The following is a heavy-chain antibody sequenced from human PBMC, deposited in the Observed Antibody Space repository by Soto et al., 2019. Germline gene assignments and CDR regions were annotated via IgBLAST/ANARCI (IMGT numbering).Heavy chain of an antibody. V-gene: IGHV3-48*02. CDR2: ISSSSSSTI. CDR1: GFTFSSYS. J-gene: IGHJ4*02. Sequence: GGSLRLSCAASGFTFSSYSMNWVRQAPGKGLEWVSYISSSSSSTIYYADSVKGRFTISRANAKNSLYLQMNSLRDEDTAVYYCARCGLGGPVSGSYYWGQGTLVTVSS. D-gene: IGHD1-26*01. CDR3: ARCGLGGPVSGSYY.